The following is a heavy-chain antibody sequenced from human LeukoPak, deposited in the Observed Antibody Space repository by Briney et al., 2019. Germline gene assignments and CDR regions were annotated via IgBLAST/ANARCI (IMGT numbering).Heavy chain of an antibody. CDR1: GYTFTGYF. Sequence: ASVKVSCKASGYTFTGYFMHWVRQAPGQGLEWMGCINPNSGDTNYAQKFQGRVTMTRDTSISTAYMELSRLRSDDTAVYYCARDHGPYCSGGSCYGGNWFDPWGQGTLVTVSS. D-gene: IGHD2-15*01. J-gene: IGHJ5*02. CDR2: INPNSGDT. V-gene: IGHV1-2*02. CDR3: ARDHGPYCSGGSCYGGNWFDP.